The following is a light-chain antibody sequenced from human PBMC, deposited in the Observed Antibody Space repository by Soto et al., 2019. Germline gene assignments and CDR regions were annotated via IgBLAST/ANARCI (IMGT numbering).Light chain of an antibody. CDR2: DAS. CDR1: QSVSNNY. Sequence: EIVLTQSPGTLSLSPGERATLSCRASQSVSNNYLAWYQQKPGQAPRLLIYDASNRATGIPARFSGSGSGTGFTLTISSLQPEDFAVYFCHQDFNLPWTFGQGTKVDIK. CDR3: HQDFNLPWT. J-gene: IGKJ1*01. V-gene: IGKV3-20*01.